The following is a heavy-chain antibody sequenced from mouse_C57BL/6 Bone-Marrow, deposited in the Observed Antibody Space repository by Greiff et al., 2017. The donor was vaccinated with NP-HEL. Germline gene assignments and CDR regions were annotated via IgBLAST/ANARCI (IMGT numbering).Heavy chain of an antibody. CDR3: ARHYYSNYFDY. CDR2: ISSGGSYT. V-gene: IGHV5-6*01. J-gene: IGHJ2*01. CDR1: GFTFRSYG. Sequence: EVQLVESGGDLVKPGGSLKLSCAASGFTFRSYGMSWVRQTPDKRLEWVATISSGGSYTYYPDSVKGRFTISRDNAKNTLYLQMSSLKSEDTAMYYCARHYYSNYFDYWGQGTTLTVSS. D-gene: IGHD2-5*01.